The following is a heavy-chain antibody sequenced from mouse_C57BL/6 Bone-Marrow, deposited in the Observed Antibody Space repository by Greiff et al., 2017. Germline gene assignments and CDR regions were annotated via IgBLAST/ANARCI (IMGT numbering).Heavy chain of an antibody. CDR1: GFTFSDYG. D-gene: IGHD1-1*01. CDR3: ARRELDYGGAWFAD. J-gene: IGHJ3*01. V-gene: IGHV5-15*01. Sequence: EVKLMESGGGLVQPGGSLKLSCAASGFTFSDYGMAWVRQAPRKGPEWVAFISNLAYSIYYADTVTGRFTISRENAKNTLYLEMSSLRSEDTAMYYCARRELDYGGAWFADWGQGTLVTVSA. CDR2: ISNLAYSI.